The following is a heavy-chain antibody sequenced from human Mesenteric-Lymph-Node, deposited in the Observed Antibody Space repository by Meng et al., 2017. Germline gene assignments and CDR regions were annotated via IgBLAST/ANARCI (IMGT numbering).Heavy chain of an antibody. V-gene: IGHV1-3*01. CDR3: AIPGVSRTYYYYGMDV. Sequence: ASVKVSCKASGYTFTSYAMHWVRQAPGQRLEWMGWINAGNGNTKYSQKFQGRVTITRDTSASTAYMELSSLRSEDTAVYYCAIPGVSRTYYYYGMDVWGQGTTVTVSS. D-gene: IGHD3-10*01. J-gene: IGHJ6*02. CDR1: GYTFTSYA. CDR2: INAGNGNT.